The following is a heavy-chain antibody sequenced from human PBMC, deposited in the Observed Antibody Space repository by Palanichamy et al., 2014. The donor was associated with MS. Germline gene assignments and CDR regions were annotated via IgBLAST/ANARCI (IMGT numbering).Heavy chain of an antibody. CDR1: GFTFSSYS. CDR3: ARVAELWQDPNYFDY. V-gene: IGHV3-21*01. Sequence: EVQLVESGGGLVKPGGSLRLSCAASGFTFSSYSMNWVRQAPGKGLEWVSSTSSSSSNIYYADSVKGRFTISRDNAKNSLYLQMNSLRAEDTAVYYCARVAELWQDPNYFDYWGQGTLVTVSS. D-gene: IGHD5-18*01. J-gene: IGHJ4*02. CDR2: TSSSSSNI.